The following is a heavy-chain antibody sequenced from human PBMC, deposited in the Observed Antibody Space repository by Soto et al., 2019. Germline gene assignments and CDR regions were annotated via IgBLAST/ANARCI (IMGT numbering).Heavy chain of an antibody. Sequence: EVQLVESGGGLVQPGGSLRLPFAASGFPFSSNAMAWVPKAPGKGLGWVSAIMGSGGRTYYADSAKGRSTISRDNSKNTLYLQMNSLRAEDTAVYYCAKDRRTTVVRGFDYWGQGTLVTVSS. D-gene: IGHD4-17*01. V-gene: IGHV3-23*04. CDR2: IMGSGGRT. J-gene: IGHJ4*02. CDR3: AKDRRTTVVRGFDY. CDR1: GFPFSSNA.